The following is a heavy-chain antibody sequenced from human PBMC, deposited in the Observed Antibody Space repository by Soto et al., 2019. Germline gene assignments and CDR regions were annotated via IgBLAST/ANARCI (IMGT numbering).Heavy chain of an antibody. J-gene: IGHJ6*02. CDR1: GGTFSSYA. CDR3: ATKGMVRGVRDGYYYGEVD. Sequence: SVKVSCKASGGTFSSYAISWVRQAPGQGLEWMGGIIPIFGTANYAQKFQGRVTITADESTSTAYMELSSLRSEDTAVYYCATKGMVRGVRDGYYYGEVDCGPGTTVTVSS. CDR2: IIPIFGTA. D-gene: IGHD3-10*01. V-gene: IGHV1-69*13.